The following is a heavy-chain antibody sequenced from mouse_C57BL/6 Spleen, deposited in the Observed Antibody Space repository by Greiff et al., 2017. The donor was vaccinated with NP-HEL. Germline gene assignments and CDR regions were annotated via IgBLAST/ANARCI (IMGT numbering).Heavy chain of an antibody. D-gene: IGHD3-2*02. CDR2: IHPSDSDT. Sequence: QVQLQQPGAELVKPGASVKLSCKASGYTFTSYWMHWVKQRPGQGLEWIGRIHPSDSDTNYNQKFKGKATLTVDKSSSTAYMQLSSLTSEDSAVYYCASAQAIFPWFAYWGQGTLVTVSA. CDR1: GYTFTSYW. CDR3: ASAQAIFPWFAY. V-gene: IGHV1-74*01. J-gene: IGHJ3*01.